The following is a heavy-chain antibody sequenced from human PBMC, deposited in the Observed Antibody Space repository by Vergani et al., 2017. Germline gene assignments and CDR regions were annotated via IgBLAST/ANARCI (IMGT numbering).Heavy chain of an antibody. CDR2: IYYSGST. Sequence: QLQLQESGPGLVKPSETLSLTCTVPGGSISSSSYYWGWIRQPPGKGLEWIGSIYYSGSTYYNPSLKSRVTISVDTSKNQFSLKLSSVTAADTAVYYCARRARYYYDSSGYSYFDYGGQGTLVTVSS. CDR3: ARRARYYYDSSGYSYFDY. CDR1: GGSISSSSYY. D-gene: IGHD3-22*01. J-gene: IGHJ4*02. V-gene: IGHV4-39*01.